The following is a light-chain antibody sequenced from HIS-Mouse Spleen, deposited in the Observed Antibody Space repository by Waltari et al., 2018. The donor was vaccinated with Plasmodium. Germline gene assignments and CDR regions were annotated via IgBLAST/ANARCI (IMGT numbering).Light chain of an antibody. V-gene: IGLV3-10*01. CDR3: YSTDSSGNHRV. Sequence: SYALTQPPSVSVSPGQTARITCPGDALPKQYAYLYQQKSGQAPVLVIYEDSKRPSRIPERFSGSSSGTMATLTISGAQVEDEADYYCYSTDSSGNHRVFGGGTKLTVL. CDR1: ALPKQY. CDR2: EDS. J-gene: IGLJ3*02.